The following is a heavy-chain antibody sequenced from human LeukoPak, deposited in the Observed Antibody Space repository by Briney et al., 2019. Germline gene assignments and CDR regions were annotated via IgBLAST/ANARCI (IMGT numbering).Heavy chain of an antibody. CDR1: GDTFAGYY. CDR3: ARIMSSSWTIDY. CDR2: INPNSGGT. J-gene: IGHJ4*02. V-gene: IGHV1-2*02. D-gene: IGHD6-13*01. Sequence: ASVRVSCKASGDTFAGYYMHWVRQAPGQGLEWMGWINPNSGGTNYAQKFQGRVTMTRDTSISTAYMELSRLRSDDTAVYYCARIMSSSWTIDYWGQGTLVTVSS.